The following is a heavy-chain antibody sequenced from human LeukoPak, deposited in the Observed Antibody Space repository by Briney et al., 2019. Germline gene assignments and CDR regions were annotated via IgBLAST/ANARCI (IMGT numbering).Heavy chain of an antibody. CDR1: VHSIRCCYR. J-gene: IGHJ5*02. D-gene: IGHD2-15*01. Sequence: SQHLSSTYAVPVHSIRCCYRWRYVRQLPGNGLHWPRPMDHSGSTNYNPSLKSRVTISVDKSKNQFSLKLSSVTAADTAVYYCAREHFHCSGASRPNRFDPWGQGTLVTVSS. CDR3: AREHFHCSGASRPNRFDP. CDR2: MDHSGST. V-gene: IGHV4-4*02.